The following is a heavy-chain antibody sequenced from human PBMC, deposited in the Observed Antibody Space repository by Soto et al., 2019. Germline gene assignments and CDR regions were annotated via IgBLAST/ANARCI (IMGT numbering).Heavy chain of an antibody. V-gene: IGHV1-8*01. CDR3: ARGGRYSSSSGEGYYYGMDV. J-gene: IGHJ6*02. CDR1: GYTFTSYD. CDR2: MNPNSGNT. Sequence: ASVTVSCKASGYTFTSYDIYWVRQATGQGLEWMGWMNPNSGNTGYAQKFQGRVTMTRNTSISTAYMELSSLRSEDTAVYYCARGGRYSSSSGEGYYYGMDVWGQGTTVTVSS. D-gene: IGHD6-6*01.